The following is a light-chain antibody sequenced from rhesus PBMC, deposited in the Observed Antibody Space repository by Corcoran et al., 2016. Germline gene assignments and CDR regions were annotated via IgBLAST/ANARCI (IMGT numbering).Light chain of an antibody. Sequence: DIQMTQSPSALSASIGDRVTISCRASQNIYSNLAWYQQKPGKVPKLLIFAVSSLQTGIPSRFSGSGSGTDFTLTVNSLQPEDSAAYYCQHYYDNPLSFGGGTKVELK. J-gene: IGKJ4*01. CDR3: QHYYDNPLS. CDR1: QNIYSN. CDR2: AVS. V-gene: IGKV1S12*01.